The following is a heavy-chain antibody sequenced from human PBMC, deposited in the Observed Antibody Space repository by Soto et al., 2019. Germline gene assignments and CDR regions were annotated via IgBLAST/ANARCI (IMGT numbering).Heavy chain of an antibody. Sequence: PSETLSITRTVSGGCVSNRNYYWGWIRQSPGKGLEWIGSVYYRGRSYSKSSVKSRVTISVDTSKNQFSLNLNSVTASDTAVYYCVSQRTSVLTQAYFDYWGPGALVTVSS. CDR1: GGCVSNRNYY. D-gene: IGHD2-8*01. V-gene: IGHV4-39*01. CDR2: VYYRGRS. J-gene: IGHJ4*02. CDR3: VSQRTSVLTQAYFDY.